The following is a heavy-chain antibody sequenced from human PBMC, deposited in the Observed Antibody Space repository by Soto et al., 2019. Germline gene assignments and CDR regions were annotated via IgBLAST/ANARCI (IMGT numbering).Heavy chain of an antibody. J-gene: IGHJ4*02. V-gene: IGHV1-69*13. CDR2: IIPIFGTA. CDR1: GGTFSSYA. Sequence: GASVKVSCKASGGTFSSYAISWVRQAPGQGLEWMGGIIPIFGTANYAQKFQGRVTITADESTSTAYMELSSLRSEDTAVYYCASDIVASGGFDYWGQGTLVTVSS. CDR3: ASDIVASGGFDY. D-gene: IGHD5-12*01.